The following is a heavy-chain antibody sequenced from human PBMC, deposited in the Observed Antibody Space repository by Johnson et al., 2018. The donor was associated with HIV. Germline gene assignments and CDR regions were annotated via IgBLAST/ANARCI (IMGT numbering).Heavy chain of an antibody. V-gene: IGHV3-30*18. J-gene: IGHJ3*01. Sequence: QVQLVESGGGVVQPGRSLRLSCAASGFTFSSFGMHWVRQAPGKGLEWVAVVSDHGRTTYFADSVKGRFTISRDNSKNTLYLQMNNLRAEDTAVYYCAKDRSMDDAFDVWGQGTMVTVSS. CDR3: AKDRSMDDAFDV. CDR2: VSDHGRTT. D-gene: IGHD1-26*01. CDR1: GFTFSSFG.